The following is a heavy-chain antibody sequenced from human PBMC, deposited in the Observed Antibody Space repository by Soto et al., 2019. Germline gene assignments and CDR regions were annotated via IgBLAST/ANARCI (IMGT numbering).Heavy chain of an antibody. D-gene: IGHD2-21*01. CDR1: GFTFRNFV. V-gene: IGHV3-23*01. CDR2: IRATGCQT. Sequence: VQLLESGGGVVQPGGSLRLSCAASGFTFRNFVMSWVRQAPGKGLEWVSAIRATGCQTFYADSVKGRFTISRDNSKNMLYLQINNLRDEDTALYFCAQDRGWGVVSPSHDSWGQGTLVTVSS. CDR3: AQDRGWGVVSPSHDS. J-gene: IGHJ4*02.